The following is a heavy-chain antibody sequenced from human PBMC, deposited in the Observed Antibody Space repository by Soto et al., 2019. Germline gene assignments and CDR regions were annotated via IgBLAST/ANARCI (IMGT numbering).Heavy chain of an antibody. D-gene: IGHD6-6*01. CDR2: ISAYNGNT. CDR1: GYTFTSYG. Sequence: ASVNVSCKSSGYTFTSYGISWVRQAPGQGLEWMGWISAYNGNTNYAQKLQGRVTMTTDTSTSTAYMELRSLRSDDTAVYYCARCPYSSSSPYYYYYGMDVWGQGTTVTVSS. CDR3: ARCPYSSSSPYYYYYGMDV. J-gene: IGHJ6*02. V-gene: IGHV1-18*01.